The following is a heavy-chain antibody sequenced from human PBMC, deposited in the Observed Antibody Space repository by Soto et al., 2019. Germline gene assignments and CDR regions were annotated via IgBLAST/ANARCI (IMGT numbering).Heavy chain of an antibody. CDR3: ARDRFGLFDY. V-gene: IGHV3-11*01. CDR1: GFIFTEYY. Sequence: QVQLVESGGGLAKPGGSLRLSCTASGFIFTEYYMAWIRQAPGKGLEWVSYSSSAATTVHYTDSVRGRFTISRDNAKNTLYLQMNNLRAEDTAVYYCARDRFGLFDYWGQGTQVTVSS. J-gene: IGHJ4*02. D-gene: IGHD3-10*01. CDR2: SSSAATTV.